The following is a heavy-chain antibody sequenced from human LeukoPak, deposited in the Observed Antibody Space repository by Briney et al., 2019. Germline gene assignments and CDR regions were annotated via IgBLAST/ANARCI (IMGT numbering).Heavy chain of an antibody. D-gene: IGHD6-19*01. V-gene: IGHV1-18*01. CDR1: GNTFTNNG. Sequence: ASVKVSCKASGNTFTNNGISWVRQAPGQGLEWMGWISAYNGNTNYAQKFQGRVTMTTNTSTSTAYMELRSLRSDDTAVYYCARDSITFSGWHDYWGQGTLVTVSS. CDR2: ISAYNGNT. J-gene: IGHJ4*02. CDR3: ARDSITFSGWHDY.